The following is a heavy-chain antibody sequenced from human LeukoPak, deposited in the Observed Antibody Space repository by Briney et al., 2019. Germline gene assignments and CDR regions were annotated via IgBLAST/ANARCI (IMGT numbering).Heavy chain of an antibody. CDR1: GFTFNDYA. CDR3: AKGDDAGYSYGMDV. J-gene: IGHJ6*02. Sequence: GGSRRLSCGASGFTFNDYAMHWVRQAPGKGLEWVSGISLNSGTIGYADSVKGRFTISRDNAKNSLYLQMNSLRAEDTALYYCAKGDDAGYSYGMDVWGQGTTVTVSS. V-gene: IGHV3-9*01. CDR2: ISLNSGTI. D-gene: IGHD6-13*01.